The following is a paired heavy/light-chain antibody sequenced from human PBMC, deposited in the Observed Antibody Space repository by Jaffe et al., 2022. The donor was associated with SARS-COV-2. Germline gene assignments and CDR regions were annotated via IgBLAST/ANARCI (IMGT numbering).Light chain of an antibody. CDR3: SSYAGSSKYV. V-gene: IGLV2-8*01. Sequence: QSALTQPPSASGSPGQSVTISCTGTSSDVGGYNYVSWYQLHPGKAPKLMIYEVTKRPSGVPERFSGSKSGNTASLTVSGLQAEDEADYYCSSYAGSSKYVFGTGTQVTVL. CDR1: SSDVGGYNY. CDR2: EVT. J-gene: IGLJ1*01.
Heavy chain of an antibody. CDR2: IYNGGGT. Sequence: EVQLVESGGGLVQPGGSLRLSCAASGFTFSTDYMTWVRQAPGKGLEWVSLIYNGGGTHYADSVRGRFTISRDNSKNTLYLQLNSLRAEDTAVYYCARGGAGLSFNYWGQGTLVTVSS. CDR3: ARGGAGLSFNY. V-gene: IGHV3-66*02. D-gene: IGHD6-19*01. CDR1: GFTFSTDY. J-gene: IGHJ4*02.